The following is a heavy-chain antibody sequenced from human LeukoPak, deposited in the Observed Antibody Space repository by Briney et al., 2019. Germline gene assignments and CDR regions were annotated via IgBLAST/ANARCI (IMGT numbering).Heavy chain of an antibody. CDR1: RFTFSSYA. J-gene: IGHJ4*02. D-gene: IGHD3-3*01. CDR3: AKTPASYYDFWSGYQDTFDY. V-gene: IGHV3-23*01. CDR2: ISGSGGST. Sequence: GGSLRLSCAAYRFTFSSYAMSWVRQAPGKGLEWVSAISGSGGSTYYADSVKGRFTISRDNSKNTLYLQMNSLRAEDTPVYYCAKTPASYYDFWSGYQDTFDYWGQGTLVSVSS.